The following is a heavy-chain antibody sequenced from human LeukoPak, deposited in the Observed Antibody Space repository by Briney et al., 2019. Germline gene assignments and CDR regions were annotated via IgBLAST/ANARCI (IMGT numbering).Heavy chain of an antibody. D-gene: IGHD2-2*01. J-gene: IGHJ5*02. CDR3: AGNLRYCSSTSCRGNWFDP. CDR2: INTNTGNP. Sequence: ASVKVSCKASGYTFTSYAMNWVRQAPGQGLEWMGWINTNTGNPTYAQGFTGRFVFSLDTSVSTAYLQISSLKAEDTAVYYCAGNLRYCSSTSCRGNWFDPWGQGTLVTVSS. CDR1: GYTFTSYA. V-gene: IGHV7-4-1*02.